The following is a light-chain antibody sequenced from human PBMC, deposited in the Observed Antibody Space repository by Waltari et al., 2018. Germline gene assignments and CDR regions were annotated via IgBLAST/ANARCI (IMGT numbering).Light chain of an antibody. CDR2: RSD. V-gene: IGLV1-44*01. Sequence: QSVLTQPPSASGTPGQRVTISCTGRSSNIGGNVVNWYQQPPGKAPTLLIYRSDLRPSGVPDRFSGSKSGTSASLAISGLQSADEGDYYCAAWDDSLHGHWVFGGGTKVTVL. CDR1: SSNIGGNV. J-gene: IGLJ3*02. CDR3: AAWDDSLHGHWV.